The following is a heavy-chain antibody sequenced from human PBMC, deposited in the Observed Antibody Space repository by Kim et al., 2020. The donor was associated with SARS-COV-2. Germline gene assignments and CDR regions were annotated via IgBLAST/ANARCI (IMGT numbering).Heavy chain of an antibody. D-gene: IGHD1-26*01. CDR2: IIPILGIA. CDR3: ASAAVVGAINFDY. Sequence: SVKVSCKASGGTFSSYAISWVRQAPGQGLEWMGRIIPILGIANYAQKFQGRVTITADKSTSTAYMELSSLRSEDTAVYYCASAAVVGAINFDYWGQGTLVTVSA. J-gene: IGHJ4*02. CDR1: GGTFSSYA. V-gene: IGHV1-69*04.